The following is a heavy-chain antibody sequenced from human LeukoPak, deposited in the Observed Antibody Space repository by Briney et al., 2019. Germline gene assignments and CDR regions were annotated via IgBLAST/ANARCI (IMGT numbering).Heavy chain of an antibody. CDR2: ISGSGDNT. CDR1: GFTFSNYA. Sequence: PGGSLRLSCAASGFTFSNYAMSWVRQAQGKGLEWVSAISGSGDNTYYADSVKGRFALSRDNSKNTVYLRMNSLRADDTAVYYCAKTRGYCSGGTCYCDYWGQGTLVTVSS. CDR3: AKTRGYCSGGTCYCDY. J-gene: IGHJ4*02. D-gene: IGHD2-15*01. V-gene: IGHV3-23*01.